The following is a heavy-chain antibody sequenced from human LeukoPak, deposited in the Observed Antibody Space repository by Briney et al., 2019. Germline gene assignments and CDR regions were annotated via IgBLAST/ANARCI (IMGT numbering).Heavy chain of an antibody. J-gene: IGHJ4*02. Sequence: PGGSLRLSCAASGFTFSSYVMSWVRQAPGKGLEWVSKISGSGGNTYYADSVKGRFTISRDNSKNTLYLQMNSLRAEDTAVYYCAKTDCASSSCYTIDYWGQGTLVTVSS. CDR2: ISGSGGNT. V-gene: IGHV3-23*01. CDR1: GFTFSSYV. D-gene: IGHD2-2*02. CDR3: AKTDCASSSCYTIDY.